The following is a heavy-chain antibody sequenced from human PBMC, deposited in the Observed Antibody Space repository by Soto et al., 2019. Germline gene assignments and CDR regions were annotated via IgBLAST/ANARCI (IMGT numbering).Heavy chain of an antibody. CDR1: CGSIISYY. V-gene: IGHV4-4*07. D-gene: IGHD3-22*01. Sequence: PSETLSLTCTFSCGSIISYYWSWIRQPAGKGLEWIGRIYTSGSTNYNPSLKSRVTMSVDTSKNQFSLKLSSVTAADTAVYYCARGRSDYYDSSGYYLTHRPFDYWGQGTLVTVSS. J-gene: IGHJ4*02. CDR3: ARGRSDYYDSSGYYLTHRPFDY. CDR2: IYTSGST.